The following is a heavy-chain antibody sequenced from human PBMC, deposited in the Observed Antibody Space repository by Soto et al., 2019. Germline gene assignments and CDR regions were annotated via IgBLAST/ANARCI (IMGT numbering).Heavy chain of an antibody. D-gene: IGHD1-7*01. V-gene: IGHV4-4*02. CDR3: ASRDPGTSVDY. Sequence: SETLSLTCAVPGGSFTSNNWWTWIRQPPGQGLEWIGEIYRTGSTNYNPSLKSRVTISLDKSENQFSLKVTSLTAADTAVYYCASRDPGTSVDYWGQGTLVTVSS. CDR2: IYRTGST. J-gene: IGHJ4*02. CDR1: GGSFTSNNW.